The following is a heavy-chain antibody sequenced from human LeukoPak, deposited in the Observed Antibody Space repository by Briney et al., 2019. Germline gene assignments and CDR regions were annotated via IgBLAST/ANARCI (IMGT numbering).Heavy chain of an antibody. CDR1: GGSFSGYY. CDR3: ARAREYCSSTSCFPRPAKNWFDP. CDR2: INHSGST. Sequence: SETLSLTCAVYGGSFSGYYWSWIRQPPGKGLEWIGEINHSGSTDYNPSLKSRVTISVDTSKNQFSLKLSSVTAADTAVYYCARAREYCSSTSCFPRPAKNWFDPWGQGTLVTVSS. D-gene: IGHD2-2*01. V-gene: IGHV4-34*01. J-gene: IGHJ5*02.